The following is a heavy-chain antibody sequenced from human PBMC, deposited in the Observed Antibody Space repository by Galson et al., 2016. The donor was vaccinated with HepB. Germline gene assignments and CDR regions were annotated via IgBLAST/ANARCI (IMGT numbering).Heavy chain of an antibody. CDR2: IYSGGGT. D-gene: IGHD2-15*01. Sequence: SLRLSCAASGFTFNTYAMSWVRQAPGKGLEWVSVIYSGGGTYYADSVKGRFTISRDNSKNTLYLQMNSLRAEDTAVYYCARDLPLLGWGRGTEVTVSS. CDR1: GFTFNTYA. V-gene: IGHV3-53*01. CDR3: ARDLPLLG. J-gene: IGHJ3*01.